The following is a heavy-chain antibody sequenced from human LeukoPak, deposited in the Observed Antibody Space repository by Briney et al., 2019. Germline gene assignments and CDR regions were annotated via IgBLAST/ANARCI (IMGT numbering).Heavy chain of an antibody. Sequence: MPSETLSLTCTVSGGSISSSSYYWGWIRQPPGKGLEWIGSIYYSGSTNYNPSLKSRVTISVDTSKNQFSLKLSSVTAADTAVYYCARGVILTGSWGQGTLVTVSS. CDR2: IYYSGST. V-gene: IGHV4-39*07. CDR1: GGSISSSSYY. CDR3: ARGVILTGS. J-gene: IGHJ4*02. D-gene: IGHD3-9*01.